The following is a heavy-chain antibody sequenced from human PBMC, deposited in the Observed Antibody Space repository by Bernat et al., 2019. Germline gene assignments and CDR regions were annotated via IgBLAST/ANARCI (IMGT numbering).Heavy chain of an antibody. D-gene: IGHD2-2*01. CDR1: GFTFDTYT. J-gene: IGHJ4*02. CDR3: ARAIPSSLINY. Sequence: EVQLVESGGGLVKAGGSLRLSCAASGFTFDTYTMIWVRQAPGKGLEWVPSISPDSRFIFYADSVDGRFTISRDNTKNSLYLQMSSLRAEDTAVYYCARAIPSSLINYWGQGTLVTVSS. CDR2: ISPDSRFI. V-gene: IGHV3-21*01.